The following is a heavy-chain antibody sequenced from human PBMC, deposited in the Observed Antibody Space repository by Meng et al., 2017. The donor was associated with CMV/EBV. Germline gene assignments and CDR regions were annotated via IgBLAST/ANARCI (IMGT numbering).Heavy chain of an antibody. D-gene: IGHD6-6*01. J-gene: IGHJ4*02. CDR1: GYTFTSYG. CDR2: ISAYNGNT. Sequence: VKVSCKASGYTFTSYGIRWVRQAPGQGLEWMGWISAYNGNTNYAQKLQGRVTMTTDTSTSTAYMELRSLRSDDTAVYYCASSDGDSSSSILDYWGQGTLVTVSS. CDR3: ASSDGDSSSSILDY. V-gene: IGHV1-18*01.